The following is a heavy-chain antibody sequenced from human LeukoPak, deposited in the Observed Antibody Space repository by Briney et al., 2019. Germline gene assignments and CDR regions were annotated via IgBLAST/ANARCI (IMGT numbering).Heavy chain of an antibody. CDR2: ISAYKGNT. Sequence: ASVKVSCKASGYTFTSYGISWVRQAPGQGLEWMGWISAYKGNTNYAQKLQGRVTMTTDTSTSTAYMELRSLRSDDTAVYYCASSPGVQLWQSNWFDPWGQGTLVTASS. V-gene: IGHV1-18*01. CDR1: GYTFTSYG. J-gene: IGHJ5*02. CDR3: ASSPGVQLWQSNWFDP. D-gene: IGHD5-18*01.